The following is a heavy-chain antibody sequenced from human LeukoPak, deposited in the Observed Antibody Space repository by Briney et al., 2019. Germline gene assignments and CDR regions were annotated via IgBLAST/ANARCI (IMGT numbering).Heavy chain of an antibody. CDR1: GGSISSYY. CDR3: ARVGRYSSGWYGMD. CDR2: IYYSGST. V-gene: IGHV4-59*01. D-gene: IGHD6-19*01. J-gene: IGHJ4*02. Sequence: SETLSLTCTDSGGSISSYYWSWIRQPPGKGLEWIGYIYYSGSTNYNPSLKSRVTISVDTSKNQFSLKLSSVTAADTAVYYCARVGRYSSGWYGMDWGQGTLVTVSS.